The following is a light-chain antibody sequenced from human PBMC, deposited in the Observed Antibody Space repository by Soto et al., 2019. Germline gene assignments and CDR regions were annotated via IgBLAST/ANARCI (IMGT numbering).Light chain of an antibody. CDR1: HRVAGY. V-gene: IGKV3-15*01. CDR3: QQYNNWPLT. J-gene: IGKJ4*01. CDR2: DAS. Sequence: EILMTQSPATLSVSPGERATRSCRASHRVAGYLAWYQQKPGQAPRLLIYDASTRATGIPARFSGSGSGTLFTLTISSLQSEDFAVYYCQQYNNWPLTFGGGTKVDIK.